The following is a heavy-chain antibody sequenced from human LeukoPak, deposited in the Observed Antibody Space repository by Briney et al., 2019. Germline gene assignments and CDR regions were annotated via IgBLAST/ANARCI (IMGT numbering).Heavy chain of an antibody. CDR3: AREGPPYDSSGNGAFDI. CDR2: IRYDGSNK. CDR1: GFTFSSYG. Sequence: GGSLRLSCAASGFTFSSYGMHWVRQAPGEGLEWVAFIRYDGSNKYYADSVKGRFTISRDNSKNTLYLQMNSLRAEDTAVYYCAREGPPYDSSGNGAFDIWGQGTMVTVSS. J-gene: IGHJ3*02. D-gene: IGHD3-22*01. V-gene: IGHV3-30*02.